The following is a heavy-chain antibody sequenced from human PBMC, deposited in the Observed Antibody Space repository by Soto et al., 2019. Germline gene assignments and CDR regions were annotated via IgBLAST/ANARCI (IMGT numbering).Heavy chain of an antibody. CDR2: ISYEGSNK. V-gene: IGHV3-30*18. D-gene: IGHD1-26*01. J-gene: IGHJ4*02. CDR1: GFTFSSYG. Sequence: QVPLVESGGGVVQPGRSLRLSCAASGFTFSSYGMHWVRQAPGKGLEWVAVISYEGSNKYYADYVKGRFTISRDNSKNTLYLQMNSLRAEDTAVYYCAKDLSGYSGSYYSYFDYWGQGTLVTVSS. CDR3: AKDLSGYSGSYYSYFDY.